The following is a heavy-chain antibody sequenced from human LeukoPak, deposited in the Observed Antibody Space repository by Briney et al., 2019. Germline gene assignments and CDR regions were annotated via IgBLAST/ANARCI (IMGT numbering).Heavy chain of an antibody. CDR1: RFSFSSYW. CDR2: IKQDGSEK. D-gene: IGHD5-12*01. J-gene: IGHJ4*02. V-gene: IGHV3-7*05. CDR3: AREGGYGGVFDY. Sequence: GGSLRLSCAASRFSFSSYWMTWVRQAPGKGLEWVANIKQDGSEKYYVGSVRGRFTISRDNTKNSLYLQMNSLRAEDTAVYYCAREGGYGGVFDYWGQGTLVTVSS.